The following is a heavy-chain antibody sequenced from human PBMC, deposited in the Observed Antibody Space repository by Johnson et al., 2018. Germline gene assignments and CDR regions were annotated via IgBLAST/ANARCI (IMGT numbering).Heavy chain of an antibody. CDR3: ARDELSIAARLPGGMDV. D-gene: IGHD6-6*01. Sequence: VQLQESGGGLVQHGGSLRLSCAASGFTFSSYWMHWVRQAPGKGLVLVSRINSDGSSTSYADSVKGRFTISRDNAKNTLYLQMNSLRAEDTAVYYCARDELSIAARLPGGMDVWGQGTTVTVSS. J-gene: IGHJ6*02. CDR1: GFTFSSYW. V-gene: IGHV3-74*01. CDR2: INSDGSST.